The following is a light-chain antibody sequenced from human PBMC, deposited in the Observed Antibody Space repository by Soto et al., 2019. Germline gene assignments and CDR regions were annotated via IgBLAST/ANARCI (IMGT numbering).Light chain of an antibody. J-gene: IGLJ3*02. CDR3: QSYDNSLSGLV. CDR2: ANS. CDR1: SSNIGAGYD. Sequence: QSALTQPPSVSGAPGQRVTISCTGSSSNIGAGYDVQWYQQLPGTAPRLLIHANSNRPSRVPDRLSGSKSGTSGSLAITGLQAEDEGDYYCQSYDNSLSGLVVGGGTKLTVL. V-gene: IGLV1-40*01.